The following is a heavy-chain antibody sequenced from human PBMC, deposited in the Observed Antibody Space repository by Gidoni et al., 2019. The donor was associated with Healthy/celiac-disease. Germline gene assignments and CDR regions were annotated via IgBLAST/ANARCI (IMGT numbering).Heavy chain of an antibody. D-gene: IGHD3-3*01. CDR1: GYTFTGYY. CDR3: ARGYDFWSGYRYYFDY. J-gene: IGHJ4*02. CDR2: INPNSGGT. Sequence: QVQLVQSGAEVKKPGASVKVSCTASGYTFTGYYMHWVRQAPGQGLEWMGWINPNSGGTNYAQKFQGWVTMTRDTSISTAYMELSRLRSDDTAVYYCARGYDFWSGYRYYFDYWGQGTLVTVSS. V-gene: IGHV1-2*04.